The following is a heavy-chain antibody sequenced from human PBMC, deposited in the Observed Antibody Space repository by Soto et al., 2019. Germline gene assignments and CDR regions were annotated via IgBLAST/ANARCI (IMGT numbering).Heavy chain of an antibody. V-gene: IGHV5-51*01. CDR1: GYSFTSYW. D-gene: IGHD3-22*01. Sequence: PGVSMKISCKGSGYSFTSYWIGWVRQKTGKGLEWMGIIYPGDSDTRYSPSFQGQVTISADKSISTAYLQWSSLKASDTAMYYCARVDSSGYYRRDYYYYGMDVWGQGTTVTVSS. CDR3: ARVDSSGYYRRDYYYYGMDV. J-gene: IGHJ6*02. CDR2: IYPGDSDT.